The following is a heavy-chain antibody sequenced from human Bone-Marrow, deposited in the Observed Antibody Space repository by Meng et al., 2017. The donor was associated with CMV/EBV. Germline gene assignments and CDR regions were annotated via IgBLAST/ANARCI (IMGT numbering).Heavy chain of an antibody. J-gene: IGHJ6*01. CDR1: GGSISSSSYY. D-gene: IGHD2-15*01. V-gene: IGHV4-39*07. CDR3: AREVAAGAYVMDV. Sequence: SETLSLTCTVSGGSISSSSYYWGWIRQPPGKGLEWIGSIYYSGSTHYNPSLKSRVTISVDTSKNQFSLKLSSVTAADTAMYYCAREVAAGAYVMDVWGQGTRVTVSS. CDR2: IYYSGST.